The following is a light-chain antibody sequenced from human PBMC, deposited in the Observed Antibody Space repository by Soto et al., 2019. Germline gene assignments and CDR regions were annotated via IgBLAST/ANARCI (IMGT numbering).Light chain of an antibody. CDR3: SSYTSSSTPFV. CDR2: EVH. V-gene: IGLV2-14*01. Sequence: QSALTQPASVSGSPGQSITISCTGTSSDVGGYNYVSWYQQYPGKAPKLMIFEVHNRPSGVSNRFSGSKSGNTASLTISGLQAEDEADYYCSSYTSSSTPFVFGTGTKVT. CDR1: SSDVGGYNY. J-gene: IGLJ1*01.